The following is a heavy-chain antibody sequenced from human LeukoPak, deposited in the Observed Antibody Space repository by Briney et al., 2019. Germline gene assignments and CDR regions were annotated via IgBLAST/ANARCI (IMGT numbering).Heavy chain of an antibody. Sequence: GGSLRLSCVGSGFIFNDYSMNWVRQAPGKGPEWVSYISSRSSTIYYADSVEGRFTISRDNAKNSLYLQMNSLRAEDTAVYYCARDEEAAGTRYFGPWGQGTLVTVSS. CDR2: ISSRSSTI. CDR1: GFIFNDYS. D-gene: IGHD6-13*01. CDR3: ARDEEAAGTRYFGP. J-gene: IGHJ5*02. V-gene: IGHV3-48*04.